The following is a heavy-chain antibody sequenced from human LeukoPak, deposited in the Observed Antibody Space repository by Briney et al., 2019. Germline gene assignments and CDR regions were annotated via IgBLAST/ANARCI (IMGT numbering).Heavy chain of an antibody. CDR2: IYYSGST. CDR3: ARGYYGSGSYFS. J-gene: IGHJ5*02. Sequence: PSETLSLTCTVSGGSISSYYWSWIRQPPGKGLGWIGYIYYSGSTNYNPSLKSRVTISVDTSKNQFSLKLSSVTAADTAVYYCARGYYGSGSYFSWGQGTLVTVSS. CDR1: GGSISSYY. V-gene: IGHV4-59*01. D-gene: IGHD3-10*01.